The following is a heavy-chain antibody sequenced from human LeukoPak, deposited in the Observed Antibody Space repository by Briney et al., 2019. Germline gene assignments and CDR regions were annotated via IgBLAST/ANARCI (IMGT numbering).Heavy chain of an antibody. CDR3: ARVGGDTYYYDSSGYYRPKDAFDI. V-gene: IGHV6-1*01. J-gene: IGHJ3*02. Sequence: SRTLSLTCAISGDSVSGYSAAWIWIRQSPSSGLEWLGRTYYRSKWYHDYAVSVKSRITINPDTSKNQFSLQLNSVTPEDTAVYYCARVGGDTYYYDSSGYYRPKDAFDIWGQGTMVTVSS. CDR2: TYYRSKWYH. D-gene: IGHD3-22*01. CDR1: GDSVSGYSAA.